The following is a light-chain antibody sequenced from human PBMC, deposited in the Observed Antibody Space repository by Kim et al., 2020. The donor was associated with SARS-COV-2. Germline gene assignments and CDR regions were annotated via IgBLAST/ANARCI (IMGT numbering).Light chain of an antibody. J-gene: IGKJ2*01. Sequence: EIVLTQSPGTLSSSLGERATLSCRASQRITAKYLAWYQQKPGQVPRLLIYAAYNRATGIPDRFSGSGSGTDFTLTINRLEPEDFAVYFCQQYDWLPYTFGQGTRLEI. CDR3: QQYDWLPYT. CDR1: QRITAKY. V-gene: IGKV3-20*01. CDR2: AAY.